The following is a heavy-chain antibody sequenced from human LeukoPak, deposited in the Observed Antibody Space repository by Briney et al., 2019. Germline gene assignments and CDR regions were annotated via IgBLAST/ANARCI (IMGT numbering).Heavy chain of an antibody. J-gene: IGHJ5*02. CDR2: FDPEDGET. CDR1: GYTLSELS. Sequence: GASVKVSCKVSGYTLSELSMNWVRQAPGKGLEWMGGFDPEDGETIYAQKFQGRVTMTEDTTTDTAYMELSSLRSEDTAVYYCATDRLGDYVYNWLDPWGQGTLVTVSS. V-gene: IGHV1-24*01. CDR3: ATDRLGDYVYNWLDP. D-gene: IGHD4-17*01.